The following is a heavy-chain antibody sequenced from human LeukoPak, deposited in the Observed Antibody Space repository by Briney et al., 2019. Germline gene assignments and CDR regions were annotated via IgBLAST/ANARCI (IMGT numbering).Heavy chain of an antibody. CDR3: ARHAGEDIVLMVYAFDY. CDR2: IYYSGST. V-gene: IGHV4-59*08. J-gene: IGHJ4*02. CDR1: DCSTASYY. D-gene: IGHD2-8*01. Sequence: PSETLSLTSTLPDCSTASYYWSWIWQPPGKGLEWIGYIYYSGSTNYNPSLKSRVTISVDTSKNQFSLKLSSVTAADTAVYYCARHAGEDIVLMVYAFDYWGQGTLVTVSS.